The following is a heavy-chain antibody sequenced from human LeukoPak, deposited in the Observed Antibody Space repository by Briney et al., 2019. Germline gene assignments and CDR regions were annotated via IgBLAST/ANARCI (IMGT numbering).Heavy chain of an antibody. D-gene: IGHD6-19*01. CDR2: INPDGSSI. CDR3: TRDSSSGWVY. V-gene: IGHV3-74*01. J-gene: IGHJ4*02. Sequence: GGSLRLSCAASGLTFGDYWMHWVRRPPGKGLEWVSRINPDGSSIRYADSVKGRFTISRDNAKNTVNLQMNDLRGEDSAVYYCTRDSSSGWVYWGQGTLVTVSS. CDR1: GLTFGDYW.